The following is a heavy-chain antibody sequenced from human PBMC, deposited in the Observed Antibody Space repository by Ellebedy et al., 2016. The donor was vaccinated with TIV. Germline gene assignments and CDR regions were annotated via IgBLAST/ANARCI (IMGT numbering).Heavy chain of an antibody. CDR2: INPNSGDT. Sequence: AASVKVSCKASGYTFTGYFKHWVRQAPGQGLEWMGWINPNSGDTNYAQKFQGWVTMTRDTSISTAYMELSRLRSDDTAVYYCARDTSRRIAVAGTHFDYWGQGTLVTVSS. V-gene: IGHV1-2*04. CDR1: GYTFTGYF. CDR3: ARDTSRRIAVAGTHFDY. D-gene: IGHD6-13*01. J-gene: IGHJ4*02.